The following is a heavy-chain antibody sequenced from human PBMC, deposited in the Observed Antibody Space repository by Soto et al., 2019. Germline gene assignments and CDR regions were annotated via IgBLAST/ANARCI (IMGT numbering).Heavy chain of an antibody. D-gene: IGHD3-10*01. CDR3: AKQRAGFGSGSDTYYFDS. J-gene: IGHJ4*02. Sequence: EVQLLESGGGLVQPGGSLRLSCIASGVTFSSYAMSWVRQAPGKGLEWVSAISGSGGTTYYADSVKGRFTISRDNSKNTLYLQMNSLRAEDTAVYYCAKQRAGFGSGSDTYYFDSWGQGTLVTVSS. CDR1: GVTFSSYA. CDR2: ISGSGGTT. V-gene: IGHV3-23*01.